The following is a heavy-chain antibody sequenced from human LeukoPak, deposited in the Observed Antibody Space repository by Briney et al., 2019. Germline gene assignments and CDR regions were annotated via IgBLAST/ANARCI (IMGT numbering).Heavy chain of an antibody. Sequence: PEAPSHTPALHRGSSSGYIWSSIRQRPRKGLWWGWEINHSGSTNYNPSLKSRVTISVHRSKNQFSLKVSSVTAADTAVYYCARRIAARPRGYWFDPGGEARLVTVS. CDR2: INHSGST. J-gene: IGHJ5*02. CDR1: RGSSSGYI. D-gene: IGHD6-6*01. V-gene: IGHV4-34*01. CDR3: ARRIAARPRGYWFDP.